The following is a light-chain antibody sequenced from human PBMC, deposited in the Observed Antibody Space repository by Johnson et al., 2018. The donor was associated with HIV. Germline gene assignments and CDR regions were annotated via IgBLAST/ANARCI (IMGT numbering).Light chain of an antibody. V-gene: IGLV1-51*01. CDR1: SSNIGNNY. CDR3: GTWDSSLRAYV. J-gene: IGLJ1*01. Sequence: QSVLTQPPSVSAALGQKVTISRSGSSSNIGNNYVSWYQQLPGTAPKLLIYDNNKQPSGIPDRFSGSKSGPSATLGITGLQTGDEAGYYCGTWDSSLRAYVFGTGTKVTVL. CDR2: DNN.